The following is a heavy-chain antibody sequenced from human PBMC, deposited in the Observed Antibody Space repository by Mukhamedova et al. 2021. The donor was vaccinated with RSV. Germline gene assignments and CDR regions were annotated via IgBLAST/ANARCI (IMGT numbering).Heavy chain of an antibody. Sequence: NPSLKSRVTISVDTSKNQFSLKLSSVTAADTAVYYCARASGSYFDAFDIWGQGTIVTVSS. V-gene: IGHV4-39*07. J-gene: IGHJ3*02. D-gene: IGHD3-10*01. CDR3: ARASGSYFDAFDI.